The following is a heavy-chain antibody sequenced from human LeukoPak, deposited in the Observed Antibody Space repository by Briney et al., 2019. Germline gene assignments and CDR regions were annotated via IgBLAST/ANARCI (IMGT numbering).Heavy chain of an antibody. V-gene: IGHV1-3*01. CDR1: GYTFTSYA. CDR2: INAGNGNT. J-gene: IGHJ4*02. CDR3: ARTDYYDSSGYDYYFDY. Sequence: ASVKVSCKASGYTFTSYAMHWVRQAPGQMLEWMGWINAGNGNTKYSQKFQGRVTITRDTSATTAYMELSSLRSEDTAVYYCARTDYYDSSGYDYYFDYWGQGTLVTVSS. D-gene: IGHD3-22*01.